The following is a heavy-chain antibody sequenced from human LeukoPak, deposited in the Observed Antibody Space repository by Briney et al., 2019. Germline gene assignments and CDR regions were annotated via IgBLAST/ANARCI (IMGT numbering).Heavy chain of an antibody. CDR2: IGDSGSGV. CDR1: GINFNYFA. J-gene: IGHJ4*02. CDR3: SRIKSGDISAYHFHH. Sequence: GGPLRLSCSASGINFNYFAMSWIRQATGKGPEWVSTIGDSGSGVHYADSVRGRFTISRDNYKKIVYLQKHSLRGDDTGVYNCSRIKSGDISAYHFHHWGQGTLVTVSS. D-gene: IGHD2-21*02. V-gene: IGHV3-23*01.